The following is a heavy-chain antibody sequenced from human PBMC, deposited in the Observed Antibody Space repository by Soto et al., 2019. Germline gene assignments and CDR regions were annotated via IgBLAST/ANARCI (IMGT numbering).Heavy chain of an antibody. Sequence: GSLAPACSASGFTFSGYAMSWVRQAAGKGLEWVSAISGSGGSTYYADSVKGRFTISRDNYNNTLYLQMNSLRAEDKAVYYCAKDRVQLWLWGQGALVTISS. D-gene: IGHD5-18*01. CDR2: ISGSGGST. V-gene: IGHV3-23*01. CDR1: GFTFSGYA. J-gene: IGHJ4*02. CDR3: AKDRVQLWL.